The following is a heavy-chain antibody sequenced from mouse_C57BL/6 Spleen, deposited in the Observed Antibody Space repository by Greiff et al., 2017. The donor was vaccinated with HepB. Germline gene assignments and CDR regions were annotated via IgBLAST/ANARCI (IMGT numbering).Heavy chain of an antibody. D-gene: IGHD1-1*01. CDR1: GFTFSDYY. V-gene: IGHV5-12*01. CDR3: ARPRSSYGEGAWFAY. Sequence: EVKLVESGGGLVQPGGSLKLSCAASGFTFSDYYMYWVRQTPEKRLEWVAYISNGGGSTYYPDTVKGRFTISRDNAKNTLYLQMSRLKSEDTAMYYCARPRSSYGEGAWFAYWGQGTLVTVSA. CDR2: ISNGGGST. J-gene: IGHJ3*01.